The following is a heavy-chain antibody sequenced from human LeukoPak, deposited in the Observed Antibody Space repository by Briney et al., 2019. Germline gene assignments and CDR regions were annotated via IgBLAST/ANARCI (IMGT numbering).Heavy chain of an antibody. J-gene: IGHJ4*02. CDR3: ARVAKERVGGVYYFDY. Sequence: GGSLRLSCAASGFTFSDYDMHWVRQATGKGLEWVSAIGTAGDTYYTGSVKGRFHSSRENAKNSLYLQMNSLRAGDTAVYYCARVAKERVGGVYYFDYWGQGTLVTVSS. D-gene: IGHD1-1*01. V-gene: IGHV3-13*01. CDR2: IGTAGDT. CDR1: GFTFSDYD.